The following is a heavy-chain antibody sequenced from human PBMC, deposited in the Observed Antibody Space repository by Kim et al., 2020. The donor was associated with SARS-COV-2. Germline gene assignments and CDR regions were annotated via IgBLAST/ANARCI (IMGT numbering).Heavy chain of an antibody. V-gene: IGHV4-34*01. D-gene: IGHD3-22*01. J-gene: IGHJ4*02. CDR2: INHSGST. CDR3: AREGEGRGSGSDSSGYADY. CDR1: GGSFSGYY. Sequence: SETLSLTCAVYGGSFSGYYWSWIRQPPGKGLEWIGEINHSGSTNYNPSLKSRVTISVDTSKNQFSLKLSSVTAADTAVYYCAREGEGRGSGSDSSGYADYWGQGTLVTVSS.